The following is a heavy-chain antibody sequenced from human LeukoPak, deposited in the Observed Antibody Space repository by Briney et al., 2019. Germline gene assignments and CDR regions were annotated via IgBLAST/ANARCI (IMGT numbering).Heavy chain of an antibody. CDR3: ARELVDYDSSGYPDY. CDR2: ISSSSSYI. CDR1: GFTFSSYS. V-gene: IGHV3-21*01. D-gene: IGHD3-22*01. Sequence: GGSLRLSCAASGFTFSSYSMNWVRQAPGKGLEWVLSISSSSSYIYYADSVKGRFTISRDNAKNSLYLQMNSLRAEDTAVYYCARELVDYDSSGYPDYWGQGTLVTVSS. J-gene: IGHJ4*02.